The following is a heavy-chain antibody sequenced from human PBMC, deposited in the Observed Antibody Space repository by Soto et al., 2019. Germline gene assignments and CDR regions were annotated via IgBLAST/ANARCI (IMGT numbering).Heavy chain of an antibody. J-gene: IGHJ3*02. CDR2: ISYEGSNK. D-gene: IGHD6-13*01. CDR1: GFTFSDHG. V-gene: IGHV3-30*18. CDR3: AKGWPGYSSGWFAFDI. Sequence: QVQLVESGGGVVQPGRSLRLSCAASGFTFSDHGMHWVRQAPGKGLEWVTVISYEGSNKYYADSVKGRVTISRDNSKNTVYLHMNSLRADDTAVYYCAKGWPGYSSGWFAFDIWGQGTMVTVSS.